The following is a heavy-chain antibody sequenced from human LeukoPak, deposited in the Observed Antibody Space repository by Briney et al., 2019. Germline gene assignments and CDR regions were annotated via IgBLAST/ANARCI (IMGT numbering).Heavy chain of an antibody. V-gene: IGHV3-7*01. Sequence: GGSLRLSCAASGFTFSNYWMSGVRRAPGKGLEWVANIKQDGSETYYVDSVRGRFTISRDNAKNSLYLQMNSLRAEDTAVYYCARDFWGAYRVDFFDYWGQGTLVTVSS. J-gene: IGHJ4*02. CDR2: IKQDGSET. D-gene: IGHD3-3*01. CDR1: GFTFSNYW. CDR3: ARDFWGAYRVDFFDY.